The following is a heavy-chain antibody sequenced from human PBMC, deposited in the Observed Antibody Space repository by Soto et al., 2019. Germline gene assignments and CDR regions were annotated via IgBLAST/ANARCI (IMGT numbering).Heavy chain of an antibody. J-gene: IGHJ4*02. V-gene: IGHV1-18*01. D-gene: IGHD3-22*01. CDR2: ISAYNGNT. CDR3: GMGRITMMDGGSCDY. CDR1: GYTFTSYG. Sequence: QVQLVQSGAEAKKPGASVKVSCKAPGYTFTSYGISWVRQAPGQGLEWMGWISAYNGNTNYAQKLQGRITMTKDTSTRTAYLELRSLGADDTAVYYCGMGRITMMDGGSCDYWGQGTLVTVSS.